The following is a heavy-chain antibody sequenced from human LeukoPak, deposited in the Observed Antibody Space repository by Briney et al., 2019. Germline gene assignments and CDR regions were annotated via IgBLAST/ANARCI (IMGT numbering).Heavy chain of an antibody. Sequence: ASVKVSCKASGCTFTSYYMHWVRRAPGQGLEWMGIINPSGGSTSYAQKFQGRVTMTRDTSTSTVYMELSSLRSEDTAVYYCARANYYDSSGYSLYYFDYWGQGTLVTVSS. CDR3: ARANYYDSSGYSLYYFDY. CDR2: INPSGGST. CDR1: GCTFTSYY. D-gene: IGHD3-22*01. V-gene: IGHV1-46*01. J-gene: IGHJ4*02.